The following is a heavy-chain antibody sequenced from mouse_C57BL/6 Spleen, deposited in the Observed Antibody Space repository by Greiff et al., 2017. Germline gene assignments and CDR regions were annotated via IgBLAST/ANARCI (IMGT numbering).Heavy chain of an antibody. V-gene: IGHV1-61*01. CDR3: ARAALYYGYDGWYCDV. CDR1: GYTFTSYW. D-gene: IGHD2-2*01. J-gene: IGHJ1*03. CDR2: IYPSDSET. Sequence: QVQLQQSGAELVRPGSSVKLSCKASGYTFTSYWMDWVKQRPGQGLEWIGNIYPSDSETHYNQKFKDKATLTVDKSSSTAYMQLSSLTSEDSAVYYCARAALYYGYDGWYCDVWGTGTTVTVSS.